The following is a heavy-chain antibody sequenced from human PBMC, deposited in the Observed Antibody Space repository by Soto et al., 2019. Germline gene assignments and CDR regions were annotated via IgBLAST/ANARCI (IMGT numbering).Heavy chain of an antibody. V-gene: IGHV1-2*02. Sequence: GASVKVSCKASGNPFSDNQIHWLRRAPGQGLEWMGRINPKSDDTNYAQKFQGRVTMTRDTSIDTAYLELTGLTSDDTATYYCARKHSLDYIRWGLDPWGQGTLVTVS. D-gene: IGHD4-4*01. CDR1: GNPFSDNQ. J-gene: IGHJ5*02. CDR3: ARKHSLDYIRWGLDP. CDR2: INPKSDDT.